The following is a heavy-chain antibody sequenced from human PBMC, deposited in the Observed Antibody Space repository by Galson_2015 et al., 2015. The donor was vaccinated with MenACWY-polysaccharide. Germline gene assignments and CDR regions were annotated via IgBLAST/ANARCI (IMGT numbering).Heavy chain of an antibody. CDR2: ISYDGDRQ. J-gene: IGHJ5*02. CDR1: GFTFSKFS. V-gene: IGHV3-30*03. D-gene: IGHD5-18*01. CDR3: ARDGYSFGYYSDP. Sequence: SLRLSCAASGFTFSKFSMHWVRQAPGKGLEWVALISYDGDRQYYVDSVKGRFTVSRDNSKNTVYLQMDSLRTEDSAVYFCARDGYSFGYYSDPWGQGTLVTVS.